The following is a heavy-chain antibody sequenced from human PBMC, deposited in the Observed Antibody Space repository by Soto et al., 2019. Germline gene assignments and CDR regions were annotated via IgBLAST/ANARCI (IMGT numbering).Heavy chain of an antibody. CDR2: IYYSGST. CDR1: GGSISSGGYY. CDR3: ARVPVNYYDSSGPNDAFDI. J-gene: IGHJ3*02. V-gene: IGHV4-31*03. Sequence: PSETLSLTCTVSGGSISSGGYYWSWIRQHPGKGLEWIGYIYYSGSTYYNPSLKSRVTISVDTSKNQFSLKLSSVTAADTAVYYCARVPVNYYDSSGPNDAFDIWGQGIMVTVSS. D-gene: IGHD3-22*01.